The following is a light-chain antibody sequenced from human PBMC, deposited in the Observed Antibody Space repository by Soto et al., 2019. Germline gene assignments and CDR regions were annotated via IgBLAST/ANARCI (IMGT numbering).Light chain of an antibody. CDR3: QQYNNWPPKIT. Sequence: DIQLTQSPSSLSASVGDRVTISSRASQSISNSLNWYQKKPGKAPNLLIYGTSGLHSGVPSRFSGSGSGTDFTLTISSLQSEDFAVYYCQQYNNWPPKITFGQGTRLEIK. CDR1: QSISNS. V-gene: IGKV1-39*01. CDR2: GTS. J-gene: IGKJ5*01.